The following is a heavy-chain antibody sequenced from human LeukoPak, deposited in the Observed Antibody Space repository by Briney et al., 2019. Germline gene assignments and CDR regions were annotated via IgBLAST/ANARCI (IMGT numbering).Heavy chain of an antibody. CDR3: ARGVGGLGSMDV. CDR1: GYTFTGYY. J-gene: IGHJ6*03. V-gene: IGHV1-8*02. D-gene: IGHD3-16*01. CDR2: MSPKSGNT. Sequence: ASVKVSCNASGYTFTGYYMHWVRQVTGQGLEWMGWMSPKSGNTDYAQKFKGRVTMTRNTSINTAYLELSSLTSDDTAVYFCARGVGGLGSMDVWGKGTTVIISS.